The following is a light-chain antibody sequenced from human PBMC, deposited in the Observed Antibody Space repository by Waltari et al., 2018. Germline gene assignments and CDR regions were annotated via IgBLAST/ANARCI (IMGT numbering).Light chain of an antibody. CDR3: SSYTSGTSVV. V-gene: IGLV2-14*03. CDR1: SSDVGGYNF. CDR2: DVN. Sequence: QSALTQPASVSGSPGQSITISCTGTSSDVGGYNFVSWYQHHPGKAPKLLIYDVNNRPSGVSDRFSGSKSGNTASLTISGLQAEDEADYYCSSYTSGTSVVFGGGTQLTVL. J-gene: IGLJ2*01.